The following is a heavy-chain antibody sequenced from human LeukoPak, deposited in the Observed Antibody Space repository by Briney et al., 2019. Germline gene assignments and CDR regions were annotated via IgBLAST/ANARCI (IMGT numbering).Heavy chain of an antibody. CDR3: ARAAYCTNGVCYGNDY. D-gene: IGHD2-8*01. V-gene: IGHV4-38-2*02. CDR2: IYHSGST. J-gene: IGHJ4*02. Sequence: SETLSLACTVSGYSISSGYCWGWIRQPPGKGLEWIGSIYHSGSTYYNPSLKSRVTISVDTSKNQFSLKLSSVTAADTAVYYCARAAYCTNGVCYGNDYWGQGTLVTVSS. CDR1: GYSISSGYC.